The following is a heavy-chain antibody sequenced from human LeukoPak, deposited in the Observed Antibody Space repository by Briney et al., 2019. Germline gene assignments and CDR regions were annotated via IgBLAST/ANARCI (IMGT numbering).Heavy chain of an antibody. CDR3: ARVAHNFDLLTGYYPLRDYFDF. D-gene: IGHD3-9*01. Sequence: ASVKVSCKASGYTFTGYYMHWVRQAPGQGLEWMGWINPNSGGTNYAQKFQGRVTMTRDTTISTAYMELSRLRSDDTAVFYCARVAHNFDLLTGYYPLRDYFDFWGQGTLVTVSS. V-gene: IGHV1-2*02. CDR1: GYTFTGYY. J-gene: IGHJ4*02. CDR2: INPNSGGT.